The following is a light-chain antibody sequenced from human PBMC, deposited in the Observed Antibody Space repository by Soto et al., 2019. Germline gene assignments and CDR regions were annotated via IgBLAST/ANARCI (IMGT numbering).Light chain of an antibody. CDR2: DTS. CDR3: QQRSNRLLT. Sequence: EVVLTQSPATLSLSPGERATLSCRASQSVSSFLAWYQQRPGQAPRLLIYDTSHRATDIPARFSGSGSGTDFPLTISSLEPEDFAVYYCQQRSNRLLTFGGGTKVEIK. J-gene: IGKJ4*01. CDR1: QSVSSF. V-gene: IGKV3-11*01.